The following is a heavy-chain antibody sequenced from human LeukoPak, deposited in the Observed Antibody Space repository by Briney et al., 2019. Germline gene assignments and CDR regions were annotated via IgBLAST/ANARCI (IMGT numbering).Heavy chain of an antibody. D-gene: IGHD3-10*01. J-gene: IGHJ4*02. Sequence: SGTLSLTCTVSGGSISSYYWSWIRQPPAKGLEWIGYIYYSGSTNYNPSLKSRVTIPVDTSKNQFSLKLSSVTAADTAVYYCARDRGVRGVSFFDYWGQGTLVTVSS. CDR1: GGSISSYY. CDR3: ARDRGVRGVSFFDY. CDR2: IYYSGST. V-gene: IGHV4-59*01.